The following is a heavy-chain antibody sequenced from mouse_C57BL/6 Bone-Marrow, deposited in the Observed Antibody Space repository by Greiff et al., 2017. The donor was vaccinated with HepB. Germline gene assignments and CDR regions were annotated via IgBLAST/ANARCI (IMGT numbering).Heavy chain of an antibody. V-gene: IGHV1-72*01. J-gene: IGHJ3*01. Sequence: QVQLQQPGAELVKPGASVKLSCKASGYTFTSYWMHWVKQRPGRGLEWIGRIDPNSGGTKYNEKFKSKATLTVDKPASTAYMQLSSLTSEDSAVYYCARDKGITTVVAPFAYWGQGTLVTVSA. CDR3: ARDKGITTVVAPFAY. D-gene: IGHD1-1*01. CDR2: IDPNSGGT. CDR1: GYTFTSYW.